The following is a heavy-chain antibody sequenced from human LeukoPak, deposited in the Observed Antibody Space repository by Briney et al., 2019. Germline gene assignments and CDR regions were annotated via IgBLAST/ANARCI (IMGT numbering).Heavy chain of an antibody. V-gene: IGHV3-30*18. D-gene: IGHD2-2*01. Sequence: GGSLRLSCAASGFTFSSYGMNCARQAPGKGLEWVGVVSSDGSNKYYADSVKGRFTISRDNSKNTVYLQMNSLRVEDTAVYYCAKDGRYCSSTSCDYYFDNWGQGTLVTVSS. J-gene: IGHJ4*02. CDR3: AKDGRYCSSTSCDYYFDN. CDR1: GFTFSSYG. CDR2: VSSDGSNK.